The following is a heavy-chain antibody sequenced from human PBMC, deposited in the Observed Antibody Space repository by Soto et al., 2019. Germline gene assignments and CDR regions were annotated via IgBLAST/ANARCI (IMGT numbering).Heavy chain of an antibody. CDR1: GFTVSSNY. J-gene: IGHJ5*02. Sequence: EVQLVESGGGLVQPGGSLRLSCAASGFTVSSNYMTWVRQAPGKGLEWVAVIYSGGSTYYADSVKGRFTISRDNSKNTLYLQMNSLGAEDTAVYYCATVPTYPWGQGTLVTVSS. V-gene: IGHV3-66*01. CDR2: IYSGGST. D-gene: IGHD6-6*01. CDR3: ATVPTYP.